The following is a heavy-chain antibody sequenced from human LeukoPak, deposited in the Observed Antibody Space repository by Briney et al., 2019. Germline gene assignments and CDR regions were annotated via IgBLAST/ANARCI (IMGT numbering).Heavy chain of an antibody. D-gene: IGHD3-22*01. V-gene: IGHV3-21*06. CDR3: ARGDVDYYDSSGSDAFYI. CDR2: ISSSGSHT. Sequence: GGSLRLSCATSGFTISPYSMSWVRQAPGKGLEWVAGISSSGSHTYYADSVKGRFIISRDNAKNSMSLHINSLRVEDTAMYFCARGDVDYYDSSGSDAFYIWGQGTRVTVSS. J-gene: IGHJ3*02. CDR1: GFTISPYS.